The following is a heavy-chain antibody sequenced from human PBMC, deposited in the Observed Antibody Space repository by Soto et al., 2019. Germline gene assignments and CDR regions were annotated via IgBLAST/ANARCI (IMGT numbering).Heavy chain of an antibody. Sequence: GGSLRLSCAASGFTFSSYAMSWVRQAPGKGLEWVSAISGSGGSTYYADSVKGRFTISRDNSKNTLYLQMNSLRAEDTAVYYCAKDQVDYGSGSYLFDYWGQGTLVTVSS. CDR1: GFTFSSYA. CDR3: AKDQVDYGSGSYLFDY. CDR2: ISGSGGST. V-gene: IGHV3-23*01. D-gene: IGHD3-10*01. J-gene: IGHJ4*02.